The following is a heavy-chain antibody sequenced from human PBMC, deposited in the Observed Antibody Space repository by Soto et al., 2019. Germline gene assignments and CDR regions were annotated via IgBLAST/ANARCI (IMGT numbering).Heavy chain of an antibody. CDR1: GYTFTNYD. CDR2: MNPNSGNT. Sequence: ASVKVSCKASGYTFTNYDINWVRQATGQGLEWMGWMNPNSGNTGYAQKFQGRVTMTRNTSISTAYMELSSLRSEDTAVYYCARTGIDYYDSSGYQRGYWFDPWGQGTLVTVSS. J-gene: IGHJ5*02. V-gene: IGHV1-8*01. CDR3: ARTGIDYYDSSGYQRGYWFDP. D-gene: IGHD3-22*01.